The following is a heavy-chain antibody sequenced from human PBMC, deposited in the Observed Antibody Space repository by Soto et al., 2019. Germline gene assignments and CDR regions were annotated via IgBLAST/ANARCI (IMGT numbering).Heavy chain of an antibody. CDR2: ISVYNGNT. J-gene: IGHJ4*02. CDR3: ARMGTYYDILFGYYKLDY. D-gene: IGHD3-9*01. CDR1: GYTSTNYV. V-gene: IGHV1-18*01. Sequence: QIQLVQSGSEVKKPGASVKLSCKASGYTSTNYVITWVRQAPGQGLEWMGWISVYNGNTNYTQKLQGKVSMTTYTSTNTAYMELGSLKSDDAAVYYCARMGTYYDILFGYYKLDYWGQGTLVTVSS.